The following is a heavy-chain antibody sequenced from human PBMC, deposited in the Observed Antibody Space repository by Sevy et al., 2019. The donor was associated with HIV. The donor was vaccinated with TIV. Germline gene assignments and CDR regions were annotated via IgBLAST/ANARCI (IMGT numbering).Heavy chain of an antibody. Sequence: GGSLRLSCAASGFTFDDYAMHWVRQAPGKGLEWVSLISWDGGSTYYADSVKGRFTISRDNSKNSLYLQMNSLRAEDTALYYCAKGITIFGVPYAFDIWGQGTMVTVSS. V-gene: IGHV3-43D*04. CDR2: ISWDGGST. J-gene: IGHJ3*02. CDR3: AKGITIFGVPYAFDI. D-gene: IGHD3-3*01. CDR1: GFTFDDYA.